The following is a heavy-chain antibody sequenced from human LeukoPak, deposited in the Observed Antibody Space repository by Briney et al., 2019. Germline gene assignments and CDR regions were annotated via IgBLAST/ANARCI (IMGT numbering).Heavy chain of an antibody. D-gene: IGHD1-26*01. CDR3: AKPPEVGATVGYFDY. J-gene: IGHJ4*02. Sequence: GTSLRLSCAASGFTFSSYGMHWVRQAPGKGLEWVALISFVGSNQYYADSVKGRFTISRDNSKNTLFLQMNSLRAEDTAGYYCAKPPEVGATVGYFDYWGQGTLVTVSS. CDR2: ISFVGSNQ. V-gene: IGHV3-30*18. CDR1: GFTFSSYG.